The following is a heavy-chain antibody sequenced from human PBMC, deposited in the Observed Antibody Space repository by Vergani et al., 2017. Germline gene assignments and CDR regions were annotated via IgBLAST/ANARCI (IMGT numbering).Heavy chain of an antibody. Sequence: QVQLVQSGAEVKKPGSSVKVSCKASGVTFSSYGISWVRQAPGQGLEWMGRIIPIFGTPNYAQKFQGRVTITADESTSTAYMELSSLRFEDTAVYYCATGYGGCSGDSCYSYWGQGTLVTVSS. CDR2: IIPIFGTP. J-gene: IGHJ4*02. CDR1: GVTFSSYG. CDR3: ATGYGGCSGDSCYSY. V-gene: IGHV1-69*13. D-gene: IGHD2-15*01.